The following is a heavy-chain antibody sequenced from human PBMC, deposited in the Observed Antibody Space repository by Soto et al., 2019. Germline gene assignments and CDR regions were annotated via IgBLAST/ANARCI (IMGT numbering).Heavy chain of an antibody. D-gene: IGHD4-17*01. CDR3: ARGSEADYAGYFDL. Sequence: QVQLQESGPGLVKPSETLSLTCTVSGGSISSYYWSWIRQPPGKGLEWIGYIYYSGSTNYNPSLKSRVTISVDTSKNQFSLKLSSVTAADTAVYYCARGSEADYAGYFDLWGRGTLVTVSS. CDR1: GGSISSYY. CDR2: IYYSGST. V-gene: IGHV4-59*01. J-gene: IGHJ2*01.